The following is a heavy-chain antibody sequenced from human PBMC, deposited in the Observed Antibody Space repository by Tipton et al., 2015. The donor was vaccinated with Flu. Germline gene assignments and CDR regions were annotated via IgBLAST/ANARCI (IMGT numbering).Heavy chain of an antibody. CDR3: ARRMLRNYGFWGGFDWFDP. V-gene: IGHV4-39*01. D-gene: IGHD3-3*01. CDR2: IYYSGSI. CDR1: GGSISRSSYN. Sequence: TLSLTCTDSGGSISRSSYNWGWIRQPPGKGLEWIASIYYSGSIYYNLSLRSRVTISLDMSENRFSLNLNSVTAADTAVYYCARRMLRNYGFWGGFDWFDPWGQGSLVTVSS. J-gene: IGHJ5*02.